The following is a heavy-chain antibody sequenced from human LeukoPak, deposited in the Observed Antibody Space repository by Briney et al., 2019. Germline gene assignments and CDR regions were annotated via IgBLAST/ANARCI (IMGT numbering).Heavy chain of an antibody. CDR1: GYTFTGYY. Sequence: GASVKVSCKASGYTFTGYYMHWVRQAPGQGLEWMGWINPDSGGTNYAQKFQGRVTMTRDTSISTAYMELSRLSSDDTAVYYCARGATVSSYYYYYYMDVWGKGTTVTVSS. J-gene: IGHJ6*03. V-gene: IGHV1-2*02. CDR3: ARGATVSSYYYYYYMDV. CDR2: INPDSGGT. D-gene: IGHD4-11*01.